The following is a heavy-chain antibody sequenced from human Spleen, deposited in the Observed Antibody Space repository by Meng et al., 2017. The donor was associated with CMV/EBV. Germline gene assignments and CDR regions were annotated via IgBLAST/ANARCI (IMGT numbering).Heavy chain of an antibody. D-gene: IGHD3-10*01. CDR2: INHSGST. V-gene: IGHV4-34*01. CDR1: GGSFSGYY. CDR3: ARAVVRGVIHYFDY. J-gene: IGHJ4*02. Sequence: SETLSLTCAVYGGSFSGYYWSWIRQPPGKGLEWIGEINHSGSTNYNPSLKSRVTISVDTSKNQFSLKLSSVTAADTAVYYCARAVVRGVIHYFDYWGQGTLVTVSS.